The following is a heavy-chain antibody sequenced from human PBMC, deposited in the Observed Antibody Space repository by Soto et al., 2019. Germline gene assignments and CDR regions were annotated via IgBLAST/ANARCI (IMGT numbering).Heavy chain of an antibody. Sequence: SVKVSCKASGGTFSSYAISWVRQAPGQGLEWMGGIIPIFGTANYAQKFQGRVTITADESTSTAYMELSSLRSEDTAVYYCARAADCTNGVCYRLDYWGQGTLVTVSS. J-gene: IGHJ4*02. CDR3: ARAADCTNGVCYRLDY. CDR2: IIPIFGTA. D-gene: IGHD2-8*01. V-gene: IGHV1-69*13. CDR1: GGTFSSYA.